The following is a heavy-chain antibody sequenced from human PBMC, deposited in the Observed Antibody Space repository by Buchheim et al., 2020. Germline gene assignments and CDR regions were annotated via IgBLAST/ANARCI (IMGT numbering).Heavy chain of an antibody. Sequence: QVQLVESGGGVVQPGRSLRLSCAASGFTFSSYGMHWVRQAPGKGLEWVAVIWYDGSNKYYADSVKGRFTISRDNSKNTLYLQMSSLRAEDTAVYYCARNGTAMVDYYFDYWGQGTL. D-gene: IGHD5-18*01. CDR1: GFTFSSYG. V-gene: IGHV3-33*01. CDR2: IWYDGSNK. CDR3: ARNGTAMVDYYFDY. J-gene: IGHJ4*02.